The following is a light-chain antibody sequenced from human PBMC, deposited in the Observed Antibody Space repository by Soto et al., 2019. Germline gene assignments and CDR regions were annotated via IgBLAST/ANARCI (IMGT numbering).Light chain of an antibody. CDR2: GAS. CDR1: QSVSIH. CDR3: QQYGRSGT. V-gene: IGKV3-20*01. Sequence: ETVMTQSPGTLSVSLGERATLSCRASQSVSIHLAWYQQKPGQAPRLLIYGASNRATDIPDRFSGSGSGTDFTLTISRLEPEDFAVYYCQQYGRSGTFGQGTKVDIK. J-gene: IGKJ1*01.